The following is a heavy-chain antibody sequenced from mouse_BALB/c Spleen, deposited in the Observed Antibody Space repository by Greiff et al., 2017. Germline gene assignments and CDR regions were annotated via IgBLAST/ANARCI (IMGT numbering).Heavy chain of an antibody. CDR3: ARYGYDGPHYAMDY. Sequence: EVMLVESGPSLVKPSQTLSLTCSVTGDSITSGYWNWIRKFPGNKLEYMGYISYSGSTYYNPSLKSRISITRDTSKNQYYLQLNTVTTEDTATYYCARYGYDGPHYAMDYWGQGTSVTVSS. J-gene: IGHJ4*01. CDR2: ISYSGST. CDR1: GDSITSGY. V-gene: IGHV3-8*02. D-gene: IGHD2-2*01.